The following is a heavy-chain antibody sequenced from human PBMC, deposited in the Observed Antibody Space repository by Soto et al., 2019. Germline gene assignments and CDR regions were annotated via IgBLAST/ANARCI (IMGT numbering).Heavy chain of an antibody. Sequence: QVQLQESGPGLVKPSQTLSLTCTVSGGSISSGGYYWSWIRQHPGKGLEWIGCIYYSGSTYYNPSLKSRVTISVDASKNQFSLKLSSVTAADTAVYYCARDHGDWLNSMDVWGQGTTVTVSS. CDR2: IYYSGST. CDR1: GGSISSGGYY. J-gene: IGHJ6*02. D-gene: IGHD4-17*01. CDR3: ARDHGDWLNSMDV. V-gene: IGHV4-31*03.